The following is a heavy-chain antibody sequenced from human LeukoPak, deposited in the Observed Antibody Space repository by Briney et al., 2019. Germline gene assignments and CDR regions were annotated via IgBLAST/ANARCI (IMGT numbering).Heavy chain of an antibody. CDR2: INPSGGST. Sequence: ASVKVSCKASGYTFTSYYMHWVRQAPGQGLEWMGIINPSGGSTSYAQKFQGRVTMTRDTSTSTVYMELSSLRSEDTAVYYCARAGDSSDWTGHFFDYWGQGTPVTVSS. CDR3: ARAGDSSDWTGHFFDY. D-gene: IGHD6-19*01. CDR1: GYTFTSYY. J-gene: IGHJ4*02. V-gene: IGHV1-46*01.